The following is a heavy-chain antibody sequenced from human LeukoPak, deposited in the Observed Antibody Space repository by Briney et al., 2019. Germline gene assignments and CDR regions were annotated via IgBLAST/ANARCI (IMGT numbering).Heavy chain of an antibody. J-gene: IGHJ4*02. Sequence: GGSLRLSCAASGFTFSSYAMNWVRQAPGKGLEWVSAISGSGGSTYYADSVKGRFTISRDNSKNTLYLQMNSLRAEDTAVYYCAKNPRDTAMALPDYWGQGTLVTVSS. CDR3: AKNPRDTAMALPDY. D-gene: IGHD5-18*01. CDR1: GFTFSSYA. V-gene: IGHV3-23*01. CDR2: ISGSGGST.